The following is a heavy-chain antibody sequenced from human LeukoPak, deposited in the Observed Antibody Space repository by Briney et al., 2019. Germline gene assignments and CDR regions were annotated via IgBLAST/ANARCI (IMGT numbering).Heavy chain of an antibody. V-gene: IGHV4-59*05. D-gene: IGHD5-18*01. J-gene: IGHJ4*02. CDR2: IYYSGST. CDR3: ARSMAAMVTGAPDRPFDY. CDR1: GGSISSYY. Sequence: SETLSLTCTVSGGSISSYYWSWIRQPPGKGLEWIGSIYYSGSTYYNPSLKSRVTISVDTSKNQFSLKLSSVTAADTAVYYCARSMAAMVTGAPDRPFDYWGQGTLVTVSS.